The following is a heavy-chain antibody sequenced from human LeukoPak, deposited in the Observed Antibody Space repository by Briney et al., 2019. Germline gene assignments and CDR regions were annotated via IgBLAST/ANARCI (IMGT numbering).Heavy chain of an antibody. CDR1: GGSFSGYY. J-gene: IGHJ5*02. CDR3: ARVRGSYYRATFDP. D-gene: IGHD1-26*01. V-gene: IGHV4-34*01. Sequence: SETLSLTCAVYGGSFSGYYWSWIRQPPGKGLEWIGEINHSGSTNYNPSLKSRVTISVDTSKNQFSLKLSSVTAADTAVYYCARVRGSYYRATFDPWSQGTLVTVSS. CDR2: INHSGST.